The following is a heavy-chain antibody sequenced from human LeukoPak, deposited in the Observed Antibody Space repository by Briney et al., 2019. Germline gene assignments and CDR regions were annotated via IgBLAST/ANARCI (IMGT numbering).Heavy chain of an antibody. D-gene: IGHD6-13*01. J-gene: IGHJ6*03. CDR1: GYTFTSYG. CDR2: ISAYNGNT. V-gene: IGHV1-18*01. CDR3: ATTKYSSSRRGYYYYYYMDV. Sequence: PWASVKVSCKASGYTFTSYGISWVRQAPGQGLEWMGWISAYNGNTNYAQKLQGRVTITADKSTSTAYMELSSLRSEDTAVYYCATTKYSSSRRGYYYYYYMDVWGKGTTVTISS.